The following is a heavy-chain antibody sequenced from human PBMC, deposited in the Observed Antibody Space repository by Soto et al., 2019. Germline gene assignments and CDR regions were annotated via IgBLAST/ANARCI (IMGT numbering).Heavy chain of an antibody. D-gene: IGHD3-16*01. Sequence: QVQLVQSGAEVKKPGSSVKVSCKASGGTFSSYSINWVRQAPGQGLEWMGGIIPIFGTANYAQKLQGRVTLTADESTSTAHMELSSLRNEDTAVYYSARPFQSWPGGWYFDLWGRGTLVTVSS. J-gene: IGHJ2*01. V-gene: IGHV1-69*01. CDR3: ARPFQSWPGGWYFDL. CDR1: GGTFSSYS. CDR2: IIPIFGTA.